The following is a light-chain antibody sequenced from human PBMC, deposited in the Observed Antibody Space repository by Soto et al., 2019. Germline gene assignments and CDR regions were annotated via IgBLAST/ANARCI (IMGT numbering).Light chain of an antibody. CDR1: QSIYNK. CDR3: QQYINWPPLT. V-gene: IGKV3-15*01. Sequence: EIVMTQSPATLSVSPGERVTLSCRASQSIYNKVAWYQQKPGQAPRLLIYGASTRATGIPARFSGSGSGTEFTLTISSLQSEDAAVYYCQQYINWPPLTFGGGTKVDIK. J-gene: IGKJ4*01. CDR2: GAS.